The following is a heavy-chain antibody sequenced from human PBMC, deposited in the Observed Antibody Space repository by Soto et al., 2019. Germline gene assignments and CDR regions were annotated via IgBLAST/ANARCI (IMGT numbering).Heavy chain of an antibody. CDR1: GYTFTGYY. D-gene: IGHD6-13*01. V-gene: IGHV1-2*04. CDR3: ARISVMRIAALGVNYYYYGMDV. Sequence: ASVKVSCKASGYTFTGYYMHWVRQAPGQGLEWMGWINPNSGGTNYAQKFQGWVTMTRDTSISTAYMELSRLRSDDTAVYYCARISVMRIAALGVNYYYYGMDVWGQGTTVTVSS. CDR2: INPNSGGT. J-gene: IGHJ6*02.